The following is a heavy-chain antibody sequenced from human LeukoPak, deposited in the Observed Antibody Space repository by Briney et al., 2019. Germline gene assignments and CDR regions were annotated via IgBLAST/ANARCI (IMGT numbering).Heavy chain of an antibody. CDR2: ISSSGSTI. V-gene: IGHV3-48*04. J-gene: IGHJ6*03. Sequence: GGSLRLSCTVSGFTVSSNSMSWVRQAPGKGLEWVSYISSSGSTIYYADSVKGRFTIARDNAKNSLYLQMNSLRAEDTAVYYCERGDSSGWYRVYYYYMDVWGKGTTVTISS. CDR1: GFTVSSNS. D-gene: IGHD6-19*01. CDR3: ERGDSSGWYRVYYYYMDV.